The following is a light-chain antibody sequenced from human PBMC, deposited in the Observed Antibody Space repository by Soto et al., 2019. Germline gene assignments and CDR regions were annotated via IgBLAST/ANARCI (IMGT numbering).Light chain of an antibody. Sequence: QYVLTQPRSVSGSPGQSVTISCTGNSSDVGGNNYVSWYQQHPGKAPKLMLYDVNKRPSGVPDRFSGSKSGNTASLTISGLQAEDEADYYCCSFAGSYVFGTGTKLTVL. J-gene: IGLJ1*01. CDR1: SSDVGGNNY. CDR3: CSFAGSYV. CDR2: DVN. V-gene: IGLV2-11*01.